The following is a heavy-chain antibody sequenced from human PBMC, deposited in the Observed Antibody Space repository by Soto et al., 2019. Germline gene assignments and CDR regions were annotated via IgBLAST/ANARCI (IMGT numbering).Heavy chain of an antibody. CDR3: ARNRCSGYGLCAFDI. J-gene: IGHJ3*02. V-gene: IGHV4-28*01. D-gene: IGHD3-22*01. Sequence: SGTLSLTCAVSGYSISSSNWWGWIRQPPGKGLEWIGYIYYSGSTYYNPSLKGRVTMSVDTSKNQFSLKLSSVTAVDTAVYYCARNRCSGYGLCAFDIWGQGIMVPV. CDR2: IYYSGST. CDR1: GYSISSSNW.